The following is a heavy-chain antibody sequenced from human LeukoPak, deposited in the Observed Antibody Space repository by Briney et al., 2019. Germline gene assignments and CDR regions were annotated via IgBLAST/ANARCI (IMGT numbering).Heavy chain of an antibody. CDR2: INHSGST. CDR3: ARALGNTYYDFWSGYYPDAFDI. D-gene: IGHD3-3*01. CDR1: GGSFSGYY. J-gene: IGHJ3*02. V-gene: IGHV4-34*09. Sequence: PSETLSLTCAVYGGSFSGYYWSWIRQPPGKGLEWIGEINHSGSTNYNPSLKSRVTISVDTSKNQFSLKLSSVTAADTAVYYCARALGNTYYDFWSGYYPDAFDIWGQGTMVTVSS.